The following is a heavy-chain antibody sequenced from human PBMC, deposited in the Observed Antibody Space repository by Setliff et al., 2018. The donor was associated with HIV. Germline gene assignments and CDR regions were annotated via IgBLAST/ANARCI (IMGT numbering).Heavy chain of an antibody. J-gene: IGHJ4*02. CDR1: GDSVSSASYY. CDR2: IYYSGDT. D-gene: IGHD5-12*01. V-gene: IGHV4-61*01. Sequence: SETLSLTCTVSGDSVSSASYYWSWIRQPPGKGLEWIGYIYYSGDTNYNPSLKSRVTISVDTSKNQFSLNLNSVTAADTAVYYCARLGAEDFSDYDWVDYWGQGTLVTVSS. CDR3: ARLGAEDFSDYDWVDY.